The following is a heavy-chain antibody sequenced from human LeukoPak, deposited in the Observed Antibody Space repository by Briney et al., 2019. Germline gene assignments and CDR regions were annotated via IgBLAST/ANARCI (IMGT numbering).Heavy chain of an antibody. Sequence: GGSLRPSCAASGFTFSNYASYAMSWVRQAPGKGLEWVSSISGSGGTTYYADSVKGRFIISRDNSKNTLSLQMNSLRAEDTAVYYCTRGSYGPRAYWGQGTLVTVSS. J-gene: IGHJ4*02. CDR2: ISGSGGTT. CDR3: TRGSYGPRAY. CDR1: GFTFSNYASYA. V-gene: IGHV3-23*01. D-gene: IGHD1-26*01.